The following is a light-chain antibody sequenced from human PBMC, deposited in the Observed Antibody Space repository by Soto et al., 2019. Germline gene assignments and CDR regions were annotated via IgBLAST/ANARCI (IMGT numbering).Light chain of an antibody. CDR2: EDT. J-gene: IGLJ1*01. CDR3: QAWDSRIGV. Sequence: YELTQPHSVSVSPGQTASITCSGDKLGDKYVYWFQQKPGQSPVLVIYEDTKRPSGIPARFSGSNSGNTATLTISGTQAMDEADYYCQAWDSRIGVFGTGTKVTVL. V-gene: IGLV3-1*01. CDR1: KLGDKY.